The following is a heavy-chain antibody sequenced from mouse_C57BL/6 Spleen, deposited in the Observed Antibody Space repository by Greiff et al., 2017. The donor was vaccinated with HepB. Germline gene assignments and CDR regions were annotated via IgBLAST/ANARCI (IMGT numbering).Heavy chain of an antibody. D-gene: IGHD1-1*01. Sequence: VQLQQPGTELVKPGASVKLSCKASGYTFTSYWMHWVKQRPGQGLEWIGNINPSNGGTNYNEKFKSKATLTVDKSSSTAYMQLSSLTSEDSAVYYCAREDYYGSRAMDDWGQGTAVTVSS. CDR1: GYTFTSYW. V-gene: IGHV1-53*01. J-gene: IGHJ4*01. CDR3: AREDYYGSRAMDD. CDR2: INPSNGGT.